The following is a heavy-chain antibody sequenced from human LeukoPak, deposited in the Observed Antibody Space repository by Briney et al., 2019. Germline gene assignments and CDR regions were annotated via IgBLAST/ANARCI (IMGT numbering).Heavy chain of an antibody. V-gene: IGHV1-2*02. CDR3: ARMIAVDGHRILDY. Sequence: ASVKVSCKASGYTFTGYYIHWVRQAPGQGLEWMGWINPNNGGTNYIQKFQGRVTMTRDTSISTAYIELSNLGSDDTAVYYCARMIAVDGHRILDYWGQGTLVTVSS. CDR1: GYTFTGYY. J-gene: IGHJ4*02. CDR2: INPNNGGT. D-gene: IGHD6-19*01.